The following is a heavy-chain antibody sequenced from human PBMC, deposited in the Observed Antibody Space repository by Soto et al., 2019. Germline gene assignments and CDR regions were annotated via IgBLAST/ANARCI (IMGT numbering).Heavy chain of an antibody. CDR2: ISSSGSTI. CDR3: ARDDVDTAIHYYYGMDV. V-gene: IGHV3-11*01. J-gene: IGHJ6*02. Sequence: QVQLVESGGGLVKPGGSLRLSCAASGFTFSDYYMSWIRQAPGKGLEWVSYISSSGSTIYYADSVKGRFTISRDNAKNSLYLQMNSRRAEDTAVYDCARDDVDTAIHYYYGMDVWGQGTTVTVSS. CDR1: GFTFSDYY. D-gene: IGHD5-18*01.